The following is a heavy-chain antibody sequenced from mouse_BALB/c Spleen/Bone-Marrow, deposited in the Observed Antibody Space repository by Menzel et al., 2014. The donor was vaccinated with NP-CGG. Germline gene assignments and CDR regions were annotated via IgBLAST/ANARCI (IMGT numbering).Heavy chain of an antibody. CDR2: INTSNGGT. CDR3: TISNDNSFAY. D-gene: IGHD2-1*01. J-gene: IGHJ3*01. Sequence: VQLVESGAELVKPGASVKLSCKASGYTFTSYYMYWVKQRPGKGLEWIGEINTSNGGTNFNEKFKSKITLTVDKSSNTTYMQLNNLTSYYSSIYYYTISNDNSFAYWGQGTLVTVSS. CDR1: GYTFTSYY. V-gene: IGHV1S16*01.